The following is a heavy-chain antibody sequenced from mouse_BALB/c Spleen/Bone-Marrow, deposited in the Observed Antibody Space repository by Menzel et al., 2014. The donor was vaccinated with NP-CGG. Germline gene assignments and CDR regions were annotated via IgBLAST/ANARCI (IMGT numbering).Heavy chain of an antibody. Sequence: KLQESGGDLVKPGGSLKLSCAASGFTFSSYGMSWVRQTPDKRLEWVATISSGGSYTYYPASVKGRFTITRDNAKNXLYLQMSSLKSEGTAMYYCARGGGAYYGNYWFAYWGQGTLVTVSA. CDR1: GFTFSSYG. CDR3: ARGGGAYYGNYWFAY. CDR2: ISSGGSYT. J-gene: IGHJ3*01. V-gene: IGHV5-6*02. D-gene: IGHD2-10*01.